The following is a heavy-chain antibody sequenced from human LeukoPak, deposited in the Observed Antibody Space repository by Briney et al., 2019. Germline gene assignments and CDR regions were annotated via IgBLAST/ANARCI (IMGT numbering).Heavy chain of an antibody. V-gene: IGHV3-23*01. Sequence: GGSLRLSCAASGFTFSSYAMSWVRQAPGKGLEWVSGISGSGPYTFYTDSVKGRFTISRDNSKNTLYLQMNSLRVEDTAVYYCVKDRGRMWAQVANWGQGTLVTVSS. D-gene: IGHD2-15*01. CDR1: GFTFSSYA. CDR3: VKDRGRMWAQVAN. J-gene: IGHJ4*02. CDR2: ISGSGPYT.